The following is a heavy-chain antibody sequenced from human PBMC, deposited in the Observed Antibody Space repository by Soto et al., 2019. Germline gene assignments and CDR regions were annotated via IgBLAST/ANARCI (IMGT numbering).Heavy chain of an antibody. D-gene: IGHD6-19*01. CDR3: AKSQWLPHDVFDV. CDR2: IKQDGSEN. J-gene: IGHJ3*01. Sequence: EVQLVESGGGLVQPGGSLRLSCVASGFTFSTSWMGWVRQAPGKGLEWVANIKQDGSENYYVDAVKGRFSISRDNAQNSLYLQVNSLRAEDTGVYYCAKSQWLPHDVFDVWGQGTMVTVSS. V-gene: IGHV3-7*01. CDR1: GFTFSTSW.